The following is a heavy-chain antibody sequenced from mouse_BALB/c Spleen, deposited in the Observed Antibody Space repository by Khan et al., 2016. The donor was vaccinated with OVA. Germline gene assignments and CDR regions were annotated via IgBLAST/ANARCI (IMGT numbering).Heavy chain of an antibody. CDR3: ARDGSRYNYAMDY. D-gene: IGHD2-3*01. CDR1: GYSITSDYA. Sequence: VQLQESGPGLVKPSQSLSLTCTVTGYSITSDYAWNWIRQFPGNKLEWMGYISSSGSTNYNPALKSRISITRDTSKNQFFLQLNYVTTEDTATYYCARDGSRYNYAMDYWGQGTSVTVSS. V-gene: IGHV3-2*02. CDR2: ISSSGST. J-gene: IGHJ4*01.